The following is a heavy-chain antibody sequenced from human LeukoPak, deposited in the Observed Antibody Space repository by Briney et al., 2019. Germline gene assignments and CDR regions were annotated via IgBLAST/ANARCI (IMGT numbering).Heavy chain of an antibody. V-gene: IGHV1-3*01. CDR3: ARVRDEYDFWSGYLRNTFDY. CDR2: INAGNGNT. J-gene: IGHJ4*02. D-gene: IGHD3-3*01. CDR1: GYTFTSYA. Sequence: GASVKVSCKASGYTFTSYAMHWVRQAPGQRLEWMGWINAGNGNTKYSQKFQGRVTITRDTSASTAYMELSSLRSEDTAVYYCARVRDEYDFWSGYLRNTFDYWGQGTLVTVSS.